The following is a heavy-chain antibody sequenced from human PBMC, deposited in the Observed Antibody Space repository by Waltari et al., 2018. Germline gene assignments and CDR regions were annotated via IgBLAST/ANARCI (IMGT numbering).Heavy chain of an antibody. D-gene: IGHD1-26*01. CDR3: ARERAAAHSGSYEIFDY. Sequence: QVQLQESGPGLVKPSETLSLTCTVSGGSVSSYYWSWIRQPAGKGLEWIGRFQNTGVSNYNPSLKSRVTMSVDTSKNQFSLNLNSVTAADTAVYYCARERAAAHSGSYEIFDYWGQGTLVTVSS. CDR1: GGSVSSYY. J-gene: IGHJ4*02. CDR2: FQNTGVS. V-gene: IGHV4-4*07.